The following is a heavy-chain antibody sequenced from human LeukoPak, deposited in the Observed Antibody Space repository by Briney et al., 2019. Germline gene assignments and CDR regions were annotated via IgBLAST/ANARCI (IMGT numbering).Heavy chain of an antibody. J-gene: IGHJ3*02. D-gene: IGHD1-26*01. Sequence: GWSLRLSCAASAFTFSNNYMSWVRQAPGYGLQWVSVIYKVGNTFYADFVKGRFTISRDNSKNTLYLQMNSLRAEDTALYYCARGLVVGGTGVWAFDIWGQGTMVTVSS. V-gene: IGHV3-66*01. CDR2: IYKVGNT. CDR3: ARGLVVGGTGVWAFDI. CDR1: AFTFSNNY.